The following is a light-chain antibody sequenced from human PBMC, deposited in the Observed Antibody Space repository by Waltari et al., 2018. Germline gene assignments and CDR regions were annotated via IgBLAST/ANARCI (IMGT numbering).Light chain of an antibody. CDR2: VNSGGRH. V-gene: IGLV4-69*01. CDR1: SGHSDYA. CDR3: QAWDTVNHVI. J-gene: IGLJ2*01. Sequence: QVVLTQSPSASASLGASVKLTCPLSSGHSDYALAWHQQQPEKGPRYLMKVNSGGRHIKGDGIPDRFSGSSSGAERYLAISSVQSEDEADYYCQAWDTVNHVIFGRGTKLTVL.